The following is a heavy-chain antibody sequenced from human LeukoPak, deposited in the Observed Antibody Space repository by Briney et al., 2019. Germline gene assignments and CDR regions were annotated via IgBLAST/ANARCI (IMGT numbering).Heavy chain of an antibody. CDR3: ARDPAKGAATYFDY. CDR1: GFPFSNYA. CDR2: ISFDGGKI. Sequence: GGSLRLSCTASGFPFSNYAMNWVRQTPGKGLEWVALISFDGGKIYHADSVKGRFTISRDNSKNTLFLQMNSLTVEDTAVYYCARDPAKGAATYFDYWGQGTLVTVSS. J-gene: IGHJ4*02. D-gene: IGHD2-15*01. V-gene: IGHV3-30*04.